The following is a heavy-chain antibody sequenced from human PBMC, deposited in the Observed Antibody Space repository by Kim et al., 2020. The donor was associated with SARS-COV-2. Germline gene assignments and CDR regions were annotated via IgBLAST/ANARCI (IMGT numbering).Heavy chain of an antibody. CDR3: AKEIGSSGWGGVVY. D-gene: IGHD6-19*01. CDR1: GFTFDDYA. Sequence: GGSLRLSCAVSGFTFDDYAMHWGRQVPGKGLEVVSGITCNSGSIGYADSVKGRFTISRDNAKNSLNLQRNSLRAEDTSLYYCAKEIGSSGWGGVVYGGQG. CDR2: ITCNSGSI. J-gene: IGHJ4*02. V-gene: IGHV3-9*01.